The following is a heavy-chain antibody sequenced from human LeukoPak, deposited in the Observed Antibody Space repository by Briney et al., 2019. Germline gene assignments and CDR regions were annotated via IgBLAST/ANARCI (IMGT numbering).Heavy chain of an antibody. J-gene: IGHJ6*02. D-gene: IGHD2-2*01. CDR2: ISGSGGFT. V-gene: IGHV3-23*01. Sequence: GGSLRLSCAASGFTFSSYAMSWVRQAPGKGLEWVSAISGSGGFTYYADSVKGRFTISRDNSKNTLYLQMNSLRAEDTAVYYCAKGYCSSTSCYFHYYGMDVWGQGTTVTVSS. CDR3: AKGYCSSTSCYFHYYGMDV. CDR1: GFTFSSYA.